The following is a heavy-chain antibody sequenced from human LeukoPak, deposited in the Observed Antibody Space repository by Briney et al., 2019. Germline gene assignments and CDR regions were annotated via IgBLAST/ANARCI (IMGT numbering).Heavy chain of an antibody. D-gene: IGHD3-16*01. CDR3: ARGGGEVDY. J-gene: IGHJ4*02. CDR2: ISSSSSYI. V-gene: IGHV3-21*01. CDR1: GFTFSSYS. Sequence: GGSLRLSCAASGFTFSSYSMNWVRQAPEKGLEWVSSISSSSSYIYYADSVKGRFTISRDNAKNSLYLQMNSLRAEDTAVFYCARGGGEVDYWGQGTLVTVSS.